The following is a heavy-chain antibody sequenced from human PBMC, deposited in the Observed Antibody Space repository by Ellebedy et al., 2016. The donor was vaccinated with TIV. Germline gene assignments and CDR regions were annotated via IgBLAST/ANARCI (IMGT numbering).Heavy chain of an antibody. D-gene: IGHD3-9*01. CDR3: AQSPPGWDLGFFDH. CDR2: ISSRGRSE. CDR1: GFTFSTYG. Sequence: GGSLRLSCAASGFTFSTYGMHWVRQAPGKGLEWVASISSRGRSEHYRDSVKGRFTISRDDSEDTLSLQMDSLTPEDTAVYFCAQSPPGWDLGFFDHWGQGTHVTVSS. V-gene: IGHV3-30*02. J-gene: IGHJ4*02.